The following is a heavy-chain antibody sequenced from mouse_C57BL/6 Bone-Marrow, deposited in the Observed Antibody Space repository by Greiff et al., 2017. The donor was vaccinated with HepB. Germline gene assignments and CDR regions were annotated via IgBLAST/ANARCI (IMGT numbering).Heavy chain of an antibody. D-gene: IGHD1-1*01. V-gene: IGHV5-9-1*02. J-gene: IGHJ2*01. Sequence: EVKLMESGEGLVKPGGSLKLSCAASGFTFSSYAMSWVRQTPEKRLEWVAYISSGGDYIYYADTVKGRFTISRDNARNTLYLQMSSLKSEDTAMYYCTRVFITTVVAPYSFDYWGQGTTLTVSS. CDR2: ISSGGDYI. CDR1: GFTFSSYA. CDR3: TRVFITTVVAPYSFDY.